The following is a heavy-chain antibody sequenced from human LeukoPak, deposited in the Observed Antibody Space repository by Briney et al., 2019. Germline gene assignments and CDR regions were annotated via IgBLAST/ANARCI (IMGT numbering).Heavy chain of an antibody. CDR2: ISGRRDST. J-gene: IGHJ5*02. Sequence: GGTLRLSCAASGFTFSSYGMSWVRQAPGKGLEWVSTISGRRDSTSYADSVKGRFTISRDNSKNTLYLQMNSLRAEDTAVYYCAKDGLNYYDSSGYRRTNNWFDPWGQGTLVTVSS. CDR1: GFTFSSYG. CDR3: AKDGLNYYDSSGYRRTNNWFDP. D-gene: IGHD3-22*01. V-gene: IGHV3-23*01.